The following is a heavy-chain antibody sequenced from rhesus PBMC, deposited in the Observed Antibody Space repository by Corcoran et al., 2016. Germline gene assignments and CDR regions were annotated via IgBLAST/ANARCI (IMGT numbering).Heavy chain of an antibody. Sequence: QVQLQESGPGLVMPSETLSLTCAVSGGSISSSYWSWIRQAPGKGLEGIGRIDSSGSTYYNPSLKSRVTLSVDTSKNQLSLKLSSVTAADTAVYYCAGYRSKTKFDYWGQGVLVTVSS. CDR3: AGYRSKTKFDY. D-gene: IGHD1-1*01. V-gene: IGHV4S11*01. CDR2: IDSSGST. CDR1: GGSISSSY. J-gene: IGHJ4*01.